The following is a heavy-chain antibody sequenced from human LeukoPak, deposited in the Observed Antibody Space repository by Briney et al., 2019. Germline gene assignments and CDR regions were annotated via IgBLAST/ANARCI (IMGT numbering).Heavy chain of an antibody. J-gene: IGHJ4*02. CDR2: INPSGGST. CDR1: GYTFTGYY. D-gene: IGHD1-26*01. V-gene: IGHV1-46*01. Sequence: GASVKVSCKASGYTFTGYYMHWVRQAPGQGLEWMGIINPSGGSTSYAQKFQGRVTMTRDTSTSTVYMELSSLRSEDTAVYYCARGLPVGATRGKIFDYWGQGTLVTVSS. CDR3: ARGLPVGATRGKIFDY.